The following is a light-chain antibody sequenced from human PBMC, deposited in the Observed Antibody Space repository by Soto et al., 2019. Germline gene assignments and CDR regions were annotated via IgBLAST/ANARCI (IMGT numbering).Light chain of an antibody. V-gene: IGLV2-14*03. CDR2: DVS. CDR3: SSYTSSTTPVV. Sequence: QSVLTQPASLSGSPGQSITISCTGTSSDVGGYNYVSWYQQHPGKAPKLMIYDVSNRPSGVSNRFSGSKSGNTASLTISGLQAEDEADYYCSSYTSSTTPVVLGGGTKVTVL. CDR1: SSDVGGYNY. J-gene: IGLJ2*01.